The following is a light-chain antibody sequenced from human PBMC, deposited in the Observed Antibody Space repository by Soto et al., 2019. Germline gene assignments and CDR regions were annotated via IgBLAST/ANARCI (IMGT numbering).Light chain of an antibody. Sequence: GDRVTLTCRASQGISSSLAWYQQKPGRAPKLLIYAASTLQSGVPSRFSGSGSGTEFTLTINSLQPEDFATYYCQQLNGYPPTFGPGTKVDIK. CDR3: QQLNGYPPT. CDR2: AAS. J-gene: IGKJ3*01. V-gene: IGKV1-9*01. CDR1: QGISSS.